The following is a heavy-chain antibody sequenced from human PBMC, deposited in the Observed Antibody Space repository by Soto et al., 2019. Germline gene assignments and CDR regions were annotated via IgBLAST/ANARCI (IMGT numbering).Heavy chain of an antibody. V-gene: IGHV3-9*01. D-gene: IGHD1-1*01. J-gene: IGHJ6*03. CDR1: GFSFDDHT. CDR2: ISWNSGKT. Sequence: EVQLEESGGGLVQPGTSLRLSCEASGFSFDDHTMHWVRQVPGQGLEWVSGISWNSGKTVYSDSVKGRFIISRDNDKNSLFLQMNSLRPEDTASYYCLKDRRTTWRTFYFYYMDVWRKGTTVAVSS. CDR3: LKDRRTTWRTFYFYYMDV.